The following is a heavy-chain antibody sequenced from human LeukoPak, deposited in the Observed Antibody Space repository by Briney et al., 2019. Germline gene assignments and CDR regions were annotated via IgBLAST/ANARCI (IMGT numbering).Heavy chain of an antibody. CDR1: GGTFSSYA. D-gene: IGHD3-22*01. V-gene: IGHV1-69*04. CDR3: ARGLIHSSGYYDY. J-gene: IGHJ4*02. CDR2: IIHILGIA. Sequence: SVKVSCKASGGTFSSYAISWVRQAPGQGLEWMGRIIHILGIANYAQKFQGRVTITADKSTSTAYMELSSLRSEDTAVYYCARGLIHSSGYYDYWGQGTLVTVSS.